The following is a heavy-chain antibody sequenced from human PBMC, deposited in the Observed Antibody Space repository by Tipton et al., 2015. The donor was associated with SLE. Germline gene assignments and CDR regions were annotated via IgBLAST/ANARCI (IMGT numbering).Heavy chain of an antibody. CDR1: GYSTSRGYL. V-gene: IGHV4-38-2*01. CDR3: ARSQRTAARPGIFDF. Sequence: TLSLTCAVSGYSTSRGYLWGWVRQSPGKGLEWIGSIYHSGNTYYNPSLQSRVTMSVDTSKNHFSLKLTSVTAADTAMYYCARSQRTAARPGIFDFWGQGTLVTVSS. CDR2: IYHSGNT. D-gene: IGHD6-6*01. J-gene: IGHJ4*02.